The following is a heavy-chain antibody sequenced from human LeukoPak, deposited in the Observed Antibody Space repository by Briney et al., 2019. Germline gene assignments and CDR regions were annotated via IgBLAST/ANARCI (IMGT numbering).Heavy chain of an antibody. CDR2: IYYSGST. D-gene: IGHD3-22*01. CDR3: ANTYYYDSSGFSISDGAFDI. CDR1: GGSISSGDYY. J-gene: IGHJ3*02. V-gene: IGHV4-30-4*08. Sequence: SETLSLACTVSGGSISSGDYYWSWIRQPPGKGLEWIGYIYYSGSTYYNPSLKSRVTISVDTSKNQFSLKLSSVTAADTAVYYCANTYYYDSSGFSISDGAFDIWGQGTMVTVSS.